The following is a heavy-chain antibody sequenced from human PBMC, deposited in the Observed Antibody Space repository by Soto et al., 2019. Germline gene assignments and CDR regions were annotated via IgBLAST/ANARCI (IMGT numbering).Heavy chain of an antibody. CDR2: IYWDDDK. D-gene: IGHD2-15*01. CDR1: RFSLSTYGVG. J-gene: IGHJ4*02. CDR3: AYWTTQIPCFDY. V-gene: IGHV2-5*02. Sequence: SGPTLVNPTQTLTLTCTFSRFSLSTYGVGVGWIRQPPGKALEWLALIYWDDDKRYSPSLKSRLTITKDTSKNQVVLTMTNMDPVDTATYYCAYWTTQIPCFDYWGQGTLVTVSS.